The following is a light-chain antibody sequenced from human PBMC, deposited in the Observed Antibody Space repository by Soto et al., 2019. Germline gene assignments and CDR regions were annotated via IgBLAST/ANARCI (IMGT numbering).Light chain of an antibody. J-gene: IGLJ3*02. V-gene: IGLV4-69*01. CDR3: QTWGTGIWV. CDR2: LNSDGSH. CDR1: SWHSSYA. Sequence: QRVLTQSPSASASLGASVKLTCTLSSWHSSYAIEWHQQQPEKGPRYLMKLNSDGSHSKGDGIPDRFSGSSSGAERYLTISSLQSEDEADYYCQTWGTGIWVFGGGTKLTAL.